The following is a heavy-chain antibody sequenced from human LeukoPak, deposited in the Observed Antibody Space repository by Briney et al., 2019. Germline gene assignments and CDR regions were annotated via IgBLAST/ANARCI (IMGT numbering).Heavy chain of an antibody. CDR3: ARVPSAVVVPFDY. J-gene: IGHJ4*02. CDR2: IYPGDSDT. CDR1: GYSFTSYW. Sequence: GESLKISCKGSGYSFTSYWIGWVRQMPGKGLEWMGIIYPGDSDTRYSPAFQGQVTISADKSPSTAYLQWSSLKASDTAMYCCARVPSAVVVPFDYWGQGTLVTVSS. V-gene: IGHV5-51*01. D-gene: IGHD2-2*01.